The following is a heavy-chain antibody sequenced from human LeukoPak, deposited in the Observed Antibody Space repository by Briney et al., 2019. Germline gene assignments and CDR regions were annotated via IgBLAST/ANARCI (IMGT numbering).Heavy chain of an antibody. D-gene: IGHD3-22*01. J-gene: IGHJ4*02. Sequence: ASVKVSCKVSGYTLTELSMHWVRQAPGKGLEWMGGFDPEDGETIYAQKFQGRVTMTEDTSTDTAYMELCSLRSEDTAVYYCARLRGMDDRSTYREPFDYWGQGTLVTVSS. CDR3: ARLRGMDDRSTYREPFDY. CDR1: GYTLTELS. CDR2: FDPEDGET. V-gene: IGHV1-24*01.